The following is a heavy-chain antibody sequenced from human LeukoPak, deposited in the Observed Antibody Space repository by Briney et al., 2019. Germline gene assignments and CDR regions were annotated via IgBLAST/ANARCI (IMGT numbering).Heavy chain of an antibody. CDR1: GFSVTRNY. V-gene: IGHV3-21*01. CDR3: ARVSYSSGYYYVGIFADY. Sequence: GGSLRLSCAASGFSVTRNYVNWVRQAPGKGLEWVSSISSSSSYIYYADSVKGRFTISRDNAKNSLYLQMNSLRAEDTAVYYCARVSYSSGYYYVGIFADYWGQGTLVTVSS. D-gene: IGHD3-22*01. J-gene: IGHJ4*02. CDR2: ISSSSSYI.